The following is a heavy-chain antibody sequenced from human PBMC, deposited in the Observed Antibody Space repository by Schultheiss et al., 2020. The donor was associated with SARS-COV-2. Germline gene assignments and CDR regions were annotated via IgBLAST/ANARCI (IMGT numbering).Heavy chain of an antibody. CDR3: ARHSGDFWSGYSDY. CDR2: IYYSGST. CDR1: GGSISSYY. Sequence: SETLSLTCTVSGGSISSYYWGWIRQPPGKGLEWIGSIYYSGSTNYNPSLKSRVTISVDTSKNQFSLKLSSVTAADTAVYYCARHSGDFWSGYSDYWGQGTLVTVSS. V-gene: IGHV4-59*08. J-gene: IGHJ4*02. D-gene: IGHD3-3*01.